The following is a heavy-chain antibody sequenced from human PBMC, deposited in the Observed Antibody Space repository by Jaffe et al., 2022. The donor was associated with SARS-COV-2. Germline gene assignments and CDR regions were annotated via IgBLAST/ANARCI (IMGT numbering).Heavy chain of an antibody. Sequence: QITLKESGPTLVKPTQTLTLTCTFSGFSLSTSGVGVGWIRQPPGKALEWLALIYWDDDKRYSPSLKSRLTITKDTSKNQVVLTMTNMDPVDTATYYCAHSSRVSRGLWFGELLYGCYFDYWGQGTLVTVSS. V-gene: IGHV2-5*02. CDR1: GFSLSTSGVG. D-gene: IGHD3-10*01. CDR2: IYWDDDK. CDR3: AHSSRVSRGLWFGELLYGCYFDY. J-gene: IGHJ4*02.